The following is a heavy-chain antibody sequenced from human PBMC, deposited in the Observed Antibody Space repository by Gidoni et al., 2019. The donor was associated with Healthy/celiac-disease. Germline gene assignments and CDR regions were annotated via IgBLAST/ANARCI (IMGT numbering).Heavy chain of an antibody. V-gene: IGHV4-31*03. D-gene: IGHD3-16*01. CDR2: IYYSGST. J-gene: IGHJ4*02. CDR3: ARDLRGSLTLGYFDY. CDR1: GGSISRGGYY. Sequence: QVQLQESGPGLVKPSQTMSLTCTVSGGSISRGGYYWSWIRQHPGKGLEWIGYIYYSGSTYYNPSLKSRVTISVDTSKNQFSLKLSSVTAADTAVYYCARDLRGSLTLGYFDYWGQGTLVTVSS.